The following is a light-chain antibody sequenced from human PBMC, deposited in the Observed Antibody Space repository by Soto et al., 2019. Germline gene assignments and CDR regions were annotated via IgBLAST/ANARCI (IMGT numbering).Light chain of an antibody. J-gene: IGKJ1*01. CDR3: QQRSTWPPTWT. CDR2: DAS. CDR1: QNIGNY. Sequence: EIVLTQSPATLSLSPGERATLSCRASQNIGNYLAWYQQKPGQAPRFLIYDASKRATGIPARFSGSGSGTDFTLTISSLEPEDFAVYYCQQRSTWPPTWTFGQGTKVEIK. V-gene: IGKV3-11*01.